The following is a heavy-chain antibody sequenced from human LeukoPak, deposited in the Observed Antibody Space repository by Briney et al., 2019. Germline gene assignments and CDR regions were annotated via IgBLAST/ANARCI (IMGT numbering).Heavy chain of an antibody. D-gene: IGHD6-19*01. V-gene: IGHV3-74*01. CDR1: GFTFRRYW. Sequence: GGSLRLSCAASGFTFRRYWMHWVRQAPGKGPVWVSRINTDGSDTIYADSVKGRFTISRDNAKNTLFLQMNSLRAEDTAVYYCARDESVTGPTTFDYWGQGALVTVSS. CDR3: ARDESVTGPTTFDY. CDR2: INTDGSDT. J-gene: IGHJ4*02.